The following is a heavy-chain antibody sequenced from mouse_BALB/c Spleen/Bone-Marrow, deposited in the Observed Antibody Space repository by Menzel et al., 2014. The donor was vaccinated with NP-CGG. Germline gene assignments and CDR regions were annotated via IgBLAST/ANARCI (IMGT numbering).Heavy chain of an antibody. D-gene: IGHD2-12*01. Sequence: QVQLQQSGAELVRPGTSVKVSCKASGYAFTNYLIEWVKQRPGQVLEWIGVINPGSGGTNYNEKFKGKATLTADKSSSTAYMQLSSLTSDDSAVYFCAREKGLRRGAMDYWGQGTSVTVSS. CDR2: INPGSGGT. CDR3: AREKGLRRGAMDY. J-gene: IGHJ4*01. V-gene: IGHV1-54*01. CDR1: GYAFTNYL.